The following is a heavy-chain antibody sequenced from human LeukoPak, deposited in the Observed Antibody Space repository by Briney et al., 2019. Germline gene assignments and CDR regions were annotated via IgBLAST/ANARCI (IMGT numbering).Heavy chain of an antibody. D-gene: IGHD6-13*01. CDR1: GFSFDDYD. CDR3: ARGKQQLDPYYYYYMDV. V-gene: IGHV3-74*01. J-gene: IGHJ6*03. Sequence: GGSLRLSCAASGFSFDDYDMAWLRQAPGKGLVWVSRINNDGSSTSYADSVRGRFTISRDNAKNTLYLQMNSLRAEDTAVYYCARGKQQLDPYYYYYMDVWGKGTTVTISS. CDR2: INNDGSST.